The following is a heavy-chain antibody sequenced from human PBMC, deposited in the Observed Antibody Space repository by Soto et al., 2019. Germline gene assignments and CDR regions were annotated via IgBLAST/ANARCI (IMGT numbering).Heavy chain of an antibody. V-gene: IGHV4-34*01. D-gene: IGHD3-10*01. Sequence: SETLSLSCAVYGGSFSGYYWSWIRQPPGKGLEWIGEINHSGSTNYNPSLKSRVTISVDTSKNQFSLKLSSVTAADTAVYYCARELGEAVTRDAFDILVQWRMVT. CDR1: GGSFSGYY. CDR2: INHSGST. CDR3: ARELGEAVTRDAFDI. J-gene: IGHJ3*02.